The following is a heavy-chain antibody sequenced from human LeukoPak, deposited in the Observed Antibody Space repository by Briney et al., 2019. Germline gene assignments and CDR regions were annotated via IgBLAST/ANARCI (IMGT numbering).Heavy chain of an antibody. Sequence: GGSLRLSCAASGFTFSSYAMTWVRQAPGKGLEWVSTISGTGGSTYYADSVKGRFTISRDNAKNTLYLQMNTLRAKDTAMYYCTRSDYGDYWGQGTLVTASS. CDR1: GFTFSSYA. J-gene: IGHJ4*02. V-gene: IGHV3-23*01. CDR2: ISGTGGST. CDR3: TRSDYGDY.